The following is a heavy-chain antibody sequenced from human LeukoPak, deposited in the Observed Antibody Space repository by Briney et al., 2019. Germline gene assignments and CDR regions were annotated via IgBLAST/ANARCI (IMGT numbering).Heavy chain of an antibody. V-gene: IGHV4-39*01. CDR3: ARTVPFNGGWRATVDF. D-gene: IGHD2-8*01. Sequence: SDTLSPTCTVSGDSSSGHSYFWGWLRQAPGKGLEWIGNIHHIGSTYYNPSLKSRAAISVDTSTKQFSLKLTSVTAADTAVYYCARTVPFNGGWRATVDFWGQGKLVTVSS. J-gene: IGHJ4*02. CDR2: IHHIGST. CDR1: GDSSSGHSYF.